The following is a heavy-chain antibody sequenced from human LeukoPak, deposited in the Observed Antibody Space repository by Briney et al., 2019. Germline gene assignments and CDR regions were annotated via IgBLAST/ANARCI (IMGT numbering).Heavy chain of an antibody. J-gene: IGHJ4*02. D-gene: IGHD4-11*01. Sequence: ASVKVSCKASGYTFTGYYIHWVRQAPGQGLEWMGWINPNSGVTNYAQKFQGRVTLTRDTPANTAYMEVSRLTSDDTAVYYCARAHMTTVTLGDYWGQGTLVTVSS. CDR1: GYTFTGYY. CDR2: INPNSGVT. V-gene: IGHV1-2*02. CDR3: ARAHMTTVTLGDY.